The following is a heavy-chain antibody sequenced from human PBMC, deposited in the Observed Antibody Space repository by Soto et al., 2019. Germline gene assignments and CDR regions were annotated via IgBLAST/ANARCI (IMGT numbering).Heavy chain of an antibody. J-gene: IGHJ2*01. CDR3: ARHFDVDPSLDHHYFDL. Sequence: QVQLQESGPGLVKPSETLSLTCTVSGVSITPYFWSWIRQPAGEAPEWLGHIYASGRTTYNPSLKSRVTMFVSQTQVSLRLTSVTAADTAVYYCARHFDVDPSLDHHYFDLWGRGALVTVSS. CDR2: IYASGRT. CDR1: GVSITPYF. D-gene: IGHD3-9*01. V-gene: IGHV4-4*07.